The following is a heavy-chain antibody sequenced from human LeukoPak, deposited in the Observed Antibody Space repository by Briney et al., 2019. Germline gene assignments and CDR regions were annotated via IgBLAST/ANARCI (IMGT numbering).Heavy chain of an antibody. CDR1: GYTFTSYY. CDR3: ARVGYYGSGSYQTLDY. J-gene: IGHJ4*02. CDR2: INPSGGST. V-gene: IGHV1-46*01. Sequence: LGASVKVSCKASGYTFTSYYMHWVRQAPGQGLEWMGIINPSGGSTSHAQKFQGRVTMTRDTSTSTVYMELSSLRSEDTAVYYCARVGYYGSGSYQTLDYWGQGTLVTVSS. D-gene: IGHD3-10*01.